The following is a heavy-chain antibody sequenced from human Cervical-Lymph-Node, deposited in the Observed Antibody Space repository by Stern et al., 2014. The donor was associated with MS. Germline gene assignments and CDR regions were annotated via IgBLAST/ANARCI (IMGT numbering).Heavy chain of an antibody. J-gene: IGHJ6*02. CDR3: ARGASSAAWYKHAVDV. Sequence: QVQLVQSGAEVQKPGSSVKVSCKASGDTSNTDAIHWVRQAPGQVLEWMGWIIPVFGTPVYAQRFKGRVAIAADESTATDYMELSSLRSDDTAVYYCARGASSAAWYKHAVDVWGQGTTVTVSS. CDR2: IIPVFGTP. V-gene: IGHV1-69*01. CDR1: GDTSNTDA. D-gene: IGHD1-14*01.